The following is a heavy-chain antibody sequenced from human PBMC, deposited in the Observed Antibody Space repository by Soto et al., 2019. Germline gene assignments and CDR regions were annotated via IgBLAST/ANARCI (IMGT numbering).Heavy chain of an antibody. Sequence: GGSLRLSCAASGFTVSSNYMSWVRQAPGKGLEWVSVIYSGGSTYYADSVKGRFTISRDNSKNTLYLQMNSLRAEDTAVYYCARDGGSYYYYYGMDVWGQGTTVTVSS. D-gene: IGHD1-26*01. V-gene: IGHV3-66*01. CDR1: GFTVSSNY. CDR3: ARDGGSYYYYYGMDV. J-gene: IGHJ6*02. CDR2: IYSGGST.